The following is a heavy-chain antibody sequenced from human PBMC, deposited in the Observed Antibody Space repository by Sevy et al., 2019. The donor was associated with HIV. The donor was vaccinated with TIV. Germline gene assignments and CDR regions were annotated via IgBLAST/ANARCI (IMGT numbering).Heavy chain of an antibody. D-gene: IGHD3-10*01. CDR2: ISYDGSNK. J-gene: IGHJ4*02. V-gene: IGHV3-30*03. CDR1: GFTFSSYG. CDR3: VLRAMVRGVIITGFLDY. Sequence: GGSLRLSCAASGFTFSSYGMHWVRQAPGKGLEWVAVISYDGSNKYYADSVKGRFTSSRDNSKNTLYLQMNSLRSEDTAVYYCVLRAMVRGVIITGFLDYWGQGTLVTVSS.